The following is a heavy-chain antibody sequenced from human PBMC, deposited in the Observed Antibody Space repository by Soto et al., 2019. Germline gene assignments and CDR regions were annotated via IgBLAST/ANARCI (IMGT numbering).Heavy chain of an antibody. J-gene: IGHJ5*02. CDR1: GGPMSSFY. V-gene: IGHV4-59*01. CDR3: ARGGGLTVVNWFDP. D-gene: IGHD4-17*01. CDR2: IYYSGST. Sequence: TSETLSLTCSVSGGPMSSFYWSWIRQPPGKGLEWIGYIYYSGSTNYNPSLKSRVTMSVDMSQNQFSLKLSSVTAADTAVYYCARGGGLTVVNWFDPWGQGTLVTVSS.